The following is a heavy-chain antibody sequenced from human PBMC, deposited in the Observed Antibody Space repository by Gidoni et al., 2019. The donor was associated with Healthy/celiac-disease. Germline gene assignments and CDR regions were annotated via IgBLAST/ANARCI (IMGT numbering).Heavy chain of an antibody. J-gene: IGHJ5*02. CDR3: ARARGGVAAAGTGWFDP. CDR1: GYTFTSYD. CDR2: MNPNSGNT. V-gene: IGHV1-8*01. Sequence: QVQLVQSGAEVQKPGASVKVSCQASGYTFTSYDINWVRQATGQGLEWMGWMNPNSGNTGYAQKFQGRVTMTRNTSISTAYMELSSLRSEDTAVYYCARARGGVAAAGTGWFDPWGQGTLVTVSS. D-gene: IGHD6-13*01.